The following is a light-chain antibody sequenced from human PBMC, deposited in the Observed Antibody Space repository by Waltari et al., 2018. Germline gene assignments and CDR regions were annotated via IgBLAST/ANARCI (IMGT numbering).Light chain of an antibody. Sequence: QSVLTQPPSASGTPGQRVTISCAGSSPNIGSNTVNWYQQLPGTAPKLLMYNNNQRPSGVPDRFSGPKSGTSASLAISGLQSEDEADYYCAAWDDSLNGLYVFGTGTKVTVL. CDR3: AAWDDSLNGLYV. V-gene: IGLV1-44*01. J-gene: IGLJ1*01. CDR2: NNN. CDR1: SPNIGSNT.